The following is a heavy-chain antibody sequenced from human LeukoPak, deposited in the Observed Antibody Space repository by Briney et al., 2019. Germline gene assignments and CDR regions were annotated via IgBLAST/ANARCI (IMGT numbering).Heavy chain of an antibody. V-gene: IGHV4-59*11. CDR2: IYYSGST. J-gene: IGHJ5*02. Sequence: SETLSLTCTVSGGSISSHYWSWIRQPPGKGLEWIGYIYYSGSTNYNPSLKSRVTISVDTSKNQFSLKLSSVTAADTAVYYCARSYSGYAPGSWFDPWGQGTLVTVSS. D-gene: IGHD5-12*01. CDR3: ARSYSGYAPGSWFDP. CDR1: GGSISSHY.